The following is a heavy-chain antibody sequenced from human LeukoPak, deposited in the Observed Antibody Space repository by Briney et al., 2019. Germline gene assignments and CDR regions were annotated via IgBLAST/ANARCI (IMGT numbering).Heavy chain of an antibody. V-gene: IGHV3-74*01. CDR3: VREYSSSPGRAFDY. CDR1: GFTFSNYW. CDR2: ISPDGSST. D-gene: IGHD6-6*01. J-gene: IGHJ4*02. Sequence: GGSLRLSCAASGFTFSNYWMHWVRQGPGKGLLWVSRISPDGSSTTYADSVKGRFIISRDNAQNTVYLQLSSLRVEDTAVYYCVREYSSSPGRAFDYWGQGTLVTASS.